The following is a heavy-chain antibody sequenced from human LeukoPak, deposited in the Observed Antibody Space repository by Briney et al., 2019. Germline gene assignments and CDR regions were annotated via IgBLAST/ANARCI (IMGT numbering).Heavy chain of an antibody. D-gene: IGHD4-17*01. Sequence: SETLSLTCTVSGGSISSGGYYWSWIRQHPGKGLEWIGYIYYSGSTNYNPSLKSRVTISVDTSKNQFSLELNSVTAADTAVYYCARAGTVTTPRDRGQGTLVTVSS. CDR3: ARAGTVTTPRD. CDR2: IYYSGST. CDR1: GGSISSGGYY. J-gene: IGHJ4*02. V-gene: IGHV4-31*03.